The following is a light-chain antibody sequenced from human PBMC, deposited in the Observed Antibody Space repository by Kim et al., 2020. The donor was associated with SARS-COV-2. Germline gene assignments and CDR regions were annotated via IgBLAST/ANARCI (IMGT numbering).Light chain of an antibody. J-gene: IGKJ1*01. CDR2: ATS. CDR1: QTINNY. Sequence: ASVGYRVTITCRASQTINNYLNWYQQKPGKAPKLLIYATSNLQSGVPSRFSGSGSGTDFTLTISSLQPEDFATYYCQQSYVTPQSFGPGTKVDIK. V-gene: IGKV1-39*01. CDR3: QQSYVTPQS.